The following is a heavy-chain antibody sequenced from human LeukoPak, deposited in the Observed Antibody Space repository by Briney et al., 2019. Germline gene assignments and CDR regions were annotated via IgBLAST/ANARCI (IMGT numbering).Heavy chain of an antibody. J-gene: IGHJ5*02. Sequence: GESLKISCKGSGYSFTSYWISWVRQMPGRGLEWMGRIDPSDSYTNYSPSFEGHVTISVDKSISTAYLQWSSLKASDTAMYYCARQPPGVYDTTQNWFDPWGQGTLVTVSS. CDR2: IDPSDSYT. V-gene: IGHV5-10-1*01. D-gene: IGHD3-22*01. CDR3: ARQPPGVYDTTQNWFDP. CDR1: GYSFTSYW.